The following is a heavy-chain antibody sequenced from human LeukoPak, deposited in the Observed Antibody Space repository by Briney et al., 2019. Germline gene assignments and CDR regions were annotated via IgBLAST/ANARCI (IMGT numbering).Heavy chain of an antibody. V-gene: IGHV1-46*01. J-gene: IGHJ4*02. Sequence: ASVKVSCKASGYTFTIYYMHWVRQAPGQGLEWMGIINPSGGSTSYAQKFQGRVTMTRDTSTSTVYMELSSLRSEDTAAYYCARDGGGGRYSYGYFFDYWGQGTLVTVSS. CDR2: INPSGGST. CDR1: GYTFTIYY. D-gene: IGHD5-18*01. CDR3: ARDGGGGRYSYGYFFDY.